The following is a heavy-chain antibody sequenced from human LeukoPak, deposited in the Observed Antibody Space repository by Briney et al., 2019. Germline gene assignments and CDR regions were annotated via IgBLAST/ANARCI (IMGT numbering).Heavy chain of an antibody. CDR1: GGSISSYY. J-gene: IGHJ4*02. D-gene: IGHD4-23*01. V-gene: IGHV4-59*08. CDR2: IYYSGST. Sequence: PSETLSLTCTVSGGSISSYYWSWIRQPPGKGLEWIGYIYYSGSTNYNPSLKSRVTISLDTSKNQISLKLSSVTAADTAVYYCARPNSVVPPHYFDYWGQGTLVTVSS. CDR3: ARPNSVVPPHYFDY.